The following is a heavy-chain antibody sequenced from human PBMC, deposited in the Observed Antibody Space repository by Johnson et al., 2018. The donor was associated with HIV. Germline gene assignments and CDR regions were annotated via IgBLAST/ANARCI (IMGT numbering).Heavy chain of an antibody. Sequence: VQLVESGGGLVQPGGSLRVSCAASGFTFSNAWMSWVRQAPGKGLAWVANIKHDGSEKYYVDSVKGRFTISRDNAKNSLYLQMNSLRAEDTAVYYCARVMQADAFDIWGQGTMVTVSS. D-gene: IGHD2-8*01. J-gene: IGHJ3*02. CDR2: IKHDGSEK. CDR1: GFTFSNAW. CDR3: ARVMQADAFDI. V-gene: IGHV3-7*01.